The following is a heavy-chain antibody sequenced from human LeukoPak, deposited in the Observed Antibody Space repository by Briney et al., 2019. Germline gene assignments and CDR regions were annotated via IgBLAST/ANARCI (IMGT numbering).Heavy chain of an antibody. CDR2: IKHDGTEK. V-gene: IGHV3-7*01. Sequence: GGSLRLSCAVSGLTFSKYWMSWVRQAPGKGLEWVANIKHDGTEKNYVDSVKGRFSISRDNVKNSLYLQVNSLRVEDTAVYYCAHDAFDIWGQGTMVIVSS. CDR1: GLTFSKYW. CDR3: AHDAFDI. J-gene: IGHJ3*02.